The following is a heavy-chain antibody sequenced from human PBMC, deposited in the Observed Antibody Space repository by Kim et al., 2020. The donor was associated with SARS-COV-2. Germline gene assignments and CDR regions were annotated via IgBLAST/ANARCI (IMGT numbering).Heavy chain of an antibody. CDR2: IYSGGSST. CDR1: GFTFSSYA. V-gene: IGHV3-23*03. CDR3: AKTAGAEDAFDI. D-gene: IGHD1-1*01. Sequence: GGSLRLSCAASGFTFSSYAMSWVRQAPGKGLEWVSVIYSGGSSTYYADSVKGRFTISRDNSKNTLYLQMNSLRAEDTAVYYCAKTAGAEDAFDIWGQGTMVTVSS. J-gene: IGHJ3*02.